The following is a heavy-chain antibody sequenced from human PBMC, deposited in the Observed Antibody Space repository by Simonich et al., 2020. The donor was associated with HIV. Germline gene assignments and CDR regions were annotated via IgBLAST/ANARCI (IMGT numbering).Heavy chain of an antibody. CDR3: ARGGLIAAAGTYARIDY. Sequence: QVQLVQSGAEVKKPGASVKVSCKASGYTFTGSYMHGVRQAPGQGLEWMGWINPNSGGTNYAQKFQGRVTMTRDTSISTAYMELSRLRSDDTAVYYCARGGLIAAAGTYARIDYWGQGTLVTVSS. CDR1: GYTFTGSY. D-gene: IGHD6-13*01. V-gene: IGHV1-2*02. CDR2: INPNSGGT. J-gene: IGHJ4*02.